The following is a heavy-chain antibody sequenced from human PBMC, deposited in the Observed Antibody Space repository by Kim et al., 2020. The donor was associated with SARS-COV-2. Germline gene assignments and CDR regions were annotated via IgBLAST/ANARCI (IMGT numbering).Heavy chain of an antibody. CDR2: IIPIFGTA. CDR1: GGTFSSYA. Sequence: SVKVSCKASGGTFSSYAISWVRQAPGQGLEWMGGIIPIFGTANYAQKFQGRVTITADESTSTAYMELSSLRSEDTAVYYCARDGHQVAAAGKGKKNWFDPWGQGTLVTVSS. D-gene: IGHD6-13*01. J-gene: IGHJ5*02. CDR3: ARDGHQVAAAGKGKKNWFDP. V-gene: IGHV1-69*13.